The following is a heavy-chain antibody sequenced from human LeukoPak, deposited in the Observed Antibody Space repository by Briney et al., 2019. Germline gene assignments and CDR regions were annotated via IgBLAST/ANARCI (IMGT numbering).Heavy chain of an antibody. J-gene: IGHJ4*02. Sequence: SQTLSLTCTVSGGSISSGDYYWSWIHQPPGKGLEWIGYIYYSGSTYYNPSLKSRVTISVDTSKNQFPLKLSSVTAADTAVYYCARERKTIAAAAFDYWGQGTLVTVSS. CDR3: ARERKTIAAAAFDY. V-gene: IGHV4-30-4*01. CDR2: IYYSGST. D-gene: IGHD6-13*01. CDR1: GGSISSGDYY.